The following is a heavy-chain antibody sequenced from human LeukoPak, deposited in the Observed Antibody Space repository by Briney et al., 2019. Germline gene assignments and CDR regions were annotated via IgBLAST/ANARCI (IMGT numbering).Heavy chain of an antibody. CDR3: ERSVPGRLPDAFDI. CDR2: ISYDGSNK. Sequence: PGGSLRLSCAASGFTFSSYGMHWVRQAPGKGRDGVAVISYDGSNKYYADSVKGRFTISRDNSKNTLYLQMNSLRAEDTAVYYCERSVPGRLPDAFDIWGQGTMVTVSS. D-gene: IGHD1-26*01. CDR1: GFTFSSYG. V-gene: IGHV3-30*03. J-gene: IGHJ3*02.